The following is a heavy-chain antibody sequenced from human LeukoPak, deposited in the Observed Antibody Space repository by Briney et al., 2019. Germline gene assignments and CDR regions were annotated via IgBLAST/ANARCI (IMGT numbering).Heavy chain of an antibody. Sequence: PGGSLRLSCAASGFTFSSYGMHWVRQAPGKGLEWVAVISYDGSNKYYADSVKGRFTISRDNPKNTLYLQMNSLRAEDTAVYYCAKDRVLIDWGQGTLSPSPQ. D-gene: IGHD3-10*01. CDR2: ISYDGSNK. CDR1: GFTFSSYG. J-gene: IGHJ4*02. V-gene: IGHV3-30*18. CDR3: AKDRVLID.